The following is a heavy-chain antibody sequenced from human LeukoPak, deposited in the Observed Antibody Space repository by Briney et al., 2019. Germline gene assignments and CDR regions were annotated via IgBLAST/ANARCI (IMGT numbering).Heavy chain of an antibody. J-gene: IGHJ3*01. Sequence: SETLSLTCTVSGGSISSSSYYWGWIRQPPGKGLEWIGSIYYSGSTYYNPSLKSRVTISVDTSKNQFSLKLSSVTAADTAVYYCARGQSSGYYSFLDAFDVWGQGTMVTVSS. D-gene: IGHD3-22*01. CDR2: IYYSGST. V-gene: IGHV4-39*07. CDR1: GGSISSSSYY. CDR3: ARGQSSGYYSFLDAFDV.